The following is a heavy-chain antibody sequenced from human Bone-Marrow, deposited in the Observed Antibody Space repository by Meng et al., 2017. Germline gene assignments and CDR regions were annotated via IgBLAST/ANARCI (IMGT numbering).Heavy chain of an antibody. Sequence: GGSLRLSCAASGFTFSSYEMNWVRQAPRKGLEWVSYISSSGSTIYYADSVKGRFTISRDNAKNSLYLQMNSLRAEDTAVYYCARDSSGYPAAFDIWGQGTMVTVSS. CDR3: ARDSSGYPAAFDI. V-gene: IGHV3-48*03. CDR2: ISSSGSTI. D-gene: IGHD3-22*01. J-gene: IGHJ3*02. CDR1: GFTFSSYE.